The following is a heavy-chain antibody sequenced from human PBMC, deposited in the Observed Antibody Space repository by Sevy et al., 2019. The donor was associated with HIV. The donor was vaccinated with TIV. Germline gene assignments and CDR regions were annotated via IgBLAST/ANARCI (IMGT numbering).Heavy chain of an antibody. CDR1: GFPFSSYA. D-gene: IGHD2-8*02. CDR2: LIGGGRRT. Sequence: GGSLRLSCAASGFPFSSYAMSWVRQAPGRGLEWVSTLIGGGRRTYYADSVTGRFIFSGDNSRNTLYLQMNSLRAEDTAIYYCAKRRVQSGLSGGGANYGMDVCGRGTTVTVSS. CDR3: AKRRVQSGLSGGGANYGMDV. J-gene: IGHJ6*02. V-gene: IGHV3-23*01.